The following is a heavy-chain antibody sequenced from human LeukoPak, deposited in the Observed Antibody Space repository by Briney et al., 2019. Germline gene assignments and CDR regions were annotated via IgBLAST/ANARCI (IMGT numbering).Heavy chain of an antibody. V-gene: IGHV1-18*01. CDR2: ISAYNGNT. D-gene: IGHD2-2*01. J-gene: IGHJ4*02. CDR3: ARGREYCSSTSCLAPIDY. CDR1: GYTFTSYG. Sequence: GASVKVSCKASGYTFTSYGISWVRQAPGQGLEWMGWISAYNGNTNYAQKLQGRVTMTTDTSTSTAYMELRSLRSDDTAVYYCARGREYCSSTSCLAPIDYWGQGTLVTVSS.